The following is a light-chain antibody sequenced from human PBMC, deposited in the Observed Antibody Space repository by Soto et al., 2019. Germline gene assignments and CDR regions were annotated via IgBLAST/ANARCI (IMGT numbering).Light chain of an antibody. Sequence: QSALTQPASGSGSPGQSITISCTGTSSDVGGYNSVSWYQQHPGKAPKLMIYEVSNRPSGVSNRFSGSKSGNTASLTISGLQAEDEADYYCSSYTSSNTHWMFGGGTKLTVL. V-gene: IGLV2-14*01. CDR2: EVS. J-gene: IGLJ3*02. CDR3: SSYTSSNTHWM. CDR1: SSDVGGYNS.